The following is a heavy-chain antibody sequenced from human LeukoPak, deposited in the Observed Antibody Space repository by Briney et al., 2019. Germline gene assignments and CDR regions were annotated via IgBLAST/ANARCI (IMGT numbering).Heavy chain of an antibody. D-gene: IGHD3-22*01. CDR1: GDSISRNDSY. Sequence: SETLSLTCSVSGDSISRNDSYWDWIRQPPGKGLEWIGTIYYSGRTYYSPSLNSRVTMSVDTSSNQFSLNLRSVTAADTAVYYSARRRYYDGSGYLEWGQGTLLSVSS. CDR3: ARRRYYDGSGYLE. J-gene: IGHJ1*01. V-gene: IGHV4-39*01. CDR2: IYYSGRT.